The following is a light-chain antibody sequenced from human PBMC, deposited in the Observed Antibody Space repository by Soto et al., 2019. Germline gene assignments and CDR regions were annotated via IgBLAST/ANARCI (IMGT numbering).Light chain of an antibody. CDR2: EVS. V-gene: IGLV2-8*01. Sequence: QSVLTQPPSASGAPGQSVTISCTGTSSDVGAYNYVSWYQQLPGKAPKLIIYEVSKRPSGVPDRFSGSKSGNTASLTVSGLQAEDEADYYCKSYAGNDNPYVFGTGNKVTVL. J-gene: IGLJ1*01. CDR3: KSYAGNDNPYV. CDR1: SSDVGAYNY.